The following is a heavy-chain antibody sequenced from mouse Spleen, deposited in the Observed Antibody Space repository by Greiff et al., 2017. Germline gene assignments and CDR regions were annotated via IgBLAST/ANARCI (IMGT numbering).Heavy chain of an antibody. D-gene: IGHD2-3*01. CDR3: ARGGYERWSPMDY. J-gene: IGHJ4*01. CDR1: GYAFSSSW. Sequence: QVQLQQSGPELVKPGASVKISCKASGYAFSSSWMNWVKQRPGKGLEWIGRIYPGDGDTNYNGKFKGKATLTADKSSSTAYMQLSSLTSEDSAVYFCARGGYERWSPMDYWGQGTSVTVSS. V-gene: IGHV1-82*01. CDR2: IYPGDGDT.